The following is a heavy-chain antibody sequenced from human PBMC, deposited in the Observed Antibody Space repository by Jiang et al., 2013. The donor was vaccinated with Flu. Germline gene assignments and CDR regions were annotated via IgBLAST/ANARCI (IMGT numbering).Heavy chain of an antibody. CDR1: GGSVSSGSYY. V-gene: IGHV4-61*01. CDR3: ARDRAGPDYYYYGMDV. Sequence: PGLVKPSETLSLTCTVSGGSVSSGSYYWSWIRQPPGKGLEWIGYIYYSGSTNYNPSLKSRVTISVDTSKNQFSLKLSSVTAADTAVYYCARDRAGPDYYYYGMDVWGQGTTVTVSS. D-gene: IGHD6-19*01. CDR2: IYYSGST. J-gene: IGHJ6*02.